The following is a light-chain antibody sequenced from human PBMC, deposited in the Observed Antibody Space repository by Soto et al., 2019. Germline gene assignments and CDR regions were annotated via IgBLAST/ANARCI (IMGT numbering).Light chain of an antibody. V-gene: IGKV1-39*01. Sequence: DFQMTQSPSSLSASVGDRVTITCRASQSISTYLNWYQQKPGKAPKVLIYHASSLQSGVPPRFSGIGSGTDFTLTISSLQPEDFATYYCQQSYSMPWTFGPGTKVDIK. CDR3: QQSYSMPWT. CDR2: HAS. CDR1: QSISTY. J-gene: IGKJ1*01.